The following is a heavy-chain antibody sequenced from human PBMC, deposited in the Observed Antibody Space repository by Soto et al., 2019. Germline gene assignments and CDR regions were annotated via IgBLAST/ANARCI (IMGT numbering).Heavy chain of an antibody. Sequence: VQLVESGGGVVQPGRSLRLSCAPSGFLFSSYEMNWVRQAPGKGQEWVAGMTGSGGDIRYADPVKGRFTISKDNSKNTLYLQMNSLRAEDTAIYYCAKDAVYGDGLWLAGNWGQGTLVTVSS. D-gene: IGHD2-21*02. CDR3: AKDAVYGDGLWLAGN. CDR1: GFLFSSYE. J-gene: IGHJ4*02. V-gene: IGHV3-23*04. CDR2: MTGSGGDI.